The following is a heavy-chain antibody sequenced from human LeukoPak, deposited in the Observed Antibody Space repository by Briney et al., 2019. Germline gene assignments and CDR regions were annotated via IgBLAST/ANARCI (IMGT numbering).Heavy chain of an antibody. CDR2: IYSGGST. CDR3: ARGTTGRYNWFDP. Sequence: GGSLRLSCAASGFTFSSDAMSWVRQAPGKGLEWVSVIYSGGSTYYADSVKGRFTISRDNSKNTLYLQMNSLRAEDTAVYYCARGTTGRYNWFDPWGQGTLVTVSS. V-gene: IGHV3-53*01. CDR1: GFTFSSDA. D-gene: IGHD1-1*01. J-gene: IGHJ5*02.